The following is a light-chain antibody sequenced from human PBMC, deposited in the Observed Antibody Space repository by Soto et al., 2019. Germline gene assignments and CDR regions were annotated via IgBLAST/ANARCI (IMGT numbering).Light chain of an antibody. V-gene: IGLV3-21*04. CDR1: NIGSKS. CDR2: YDS. J-gene: IGLJ2*01. CDR3: QLWDRSSDQVV. Sequence: SYELTQPPSVSVAPGKTARITCGGNNIGSKSVHWYQQKPGQAPVLVIYYDSDRPSGIPERFSGSNSGNTATVTISRVEAGDESDYYSQLWDRSSDQVVLGGGTKVTVL.